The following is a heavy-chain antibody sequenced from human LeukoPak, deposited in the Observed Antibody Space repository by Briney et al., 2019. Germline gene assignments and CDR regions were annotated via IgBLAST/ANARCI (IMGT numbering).Heavy chain of an antibody. CDR2: ISSSGSTI. D-gene: IGHD3-22*01. CDR1: GFTFNNYA. V-gene: IGHV3-48*01. Sequence: PGGSLRLSCAASGFTFNNYAMSWVRQAPGKGLGWVSYISSSGSTIYYADSVKGRFTISRDNAKNSLYLQMSSLRAEDTAVYYCARVLHKRNYDSSTYYGYWGQGTLVTVSS. CDR3: ARVLHKRNYDSSTYYGY. J-gene: IGHJ4*02.